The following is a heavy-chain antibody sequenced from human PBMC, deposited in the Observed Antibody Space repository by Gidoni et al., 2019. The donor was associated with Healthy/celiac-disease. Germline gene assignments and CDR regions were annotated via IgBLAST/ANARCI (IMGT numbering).Heavy chain of an antibody. CDR2: FDPEDGET. V-gene: IGHV1-24*01. CDR3: ATLSSGWSNYYYGMDV. Sequence: QVQLVQSGAEVKKPGASVKVSCKVSGDTLTELSMHWLRQAPGKGLEWMGGFDPEDGETIYAQKFQGRVTMTEDTSTDTAYMELSSLRSEDTAVYYCATLSSGWSNYYYGMDVWGQGTTVTVSS. J-gene: IGHJ6*02. D-gene: IGHD6-19*01. CDR1: GDTLTELS.